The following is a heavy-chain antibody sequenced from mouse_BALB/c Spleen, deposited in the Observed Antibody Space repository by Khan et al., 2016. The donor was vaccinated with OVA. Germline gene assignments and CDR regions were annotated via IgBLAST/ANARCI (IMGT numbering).Heavy chain of an antibody. CDR1: GFTFSSFG. J-gene: IGHJ1*01. D-gene: IGHD2-4*01. Sequence: EVELVESGGGLVQPGGSRKLSCAASGFTFSSFGMHWVRQAPEKGLEWVAYVSSGSATIYYADIVKGRFTISRDNPKNTLFLQMTRLRSEDTAMYYCAGSLITTWYFDVWGAGTTVTVSS. CDR2: VSSGSATI. V-gene: IGHV5-17*02. CDR3: AGSLITTWYFDV.